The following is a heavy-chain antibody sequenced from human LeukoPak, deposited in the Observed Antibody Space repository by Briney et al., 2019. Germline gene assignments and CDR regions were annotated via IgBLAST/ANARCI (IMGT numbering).Heavy chain of an antibody. V-gene: IGHV3-9*01. CDR2: ISWNSGSI. Sequence: PGRSLRLSCAASGFTFDDYAMHWVRPAPGEGLEWVSGISWNSGSIGYADSVKGRFTISRDNAKNSLYLQMNSLRAEDTALYYCAKDIGGSRMYYFDYWGQGTLVTVSS. CDR1: GFTFDDYA. CDR3: AKDIGGSRMYYFDY. J-gene: IGHJ4*02. D-gene: IGHD4-23*01.